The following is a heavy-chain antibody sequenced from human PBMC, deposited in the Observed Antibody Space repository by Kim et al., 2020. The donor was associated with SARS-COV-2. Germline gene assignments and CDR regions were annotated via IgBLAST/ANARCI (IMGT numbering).Heavy chain of an antibody. CDR3: AKGLVLLWFGELLENHDAFDI. J-gene: IGHJ3*02. V-gene: IGHV3-23*01. Sequence: GGSLRLSCAASGFTFSSYAMSWVRQAPGKGLEWVSAISGSGGNTYYADSVKGRFTISRDNSKNTLYLQMNSLRAEDTAVYYCAKGLVLLWFGELLENHDAFDIWGQGTMVTVSS. D-gene: IGHD3-10*01. CDR2: ISGSGGNT. CDR1: GFTFSSYA.